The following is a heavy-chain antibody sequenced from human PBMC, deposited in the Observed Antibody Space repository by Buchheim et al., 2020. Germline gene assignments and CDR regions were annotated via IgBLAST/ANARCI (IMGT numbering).Heavy chain of an antibody. Sequence: QVQLQQWGAGLLKPSETLSLTCAVYGGSFSGYYWSWIRQPPGKGLEWIGEINHSGSTNYNPPLKSRVTISVDTSKKQFPLKLSSVTAADTAVYYCARFLRDDSSGYPLTGEYYFDYWGQGTL. D-gene: IGHD3-22*01. V-gene: IGHV4-34*01. J-gene: IGHJ4*02. CDR1: GGSFSGYY. CDR3: ARFLRDDSSGYPLTGEYYFDY. CDR2: INHSGST.